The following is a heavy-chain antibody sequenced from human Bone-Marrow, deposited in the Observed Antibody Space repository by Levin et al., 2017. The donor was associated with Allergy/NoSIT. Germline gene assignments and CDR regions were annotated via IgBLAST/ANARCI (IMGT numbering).Heavy chain of an antibody. CDR3: ARGISGYHYFYYFMDL. Sequence: GGSLRLSCAAAGFTFNTYSMNWVRQAPGKGLEWLSSITSGSSHIYYADSVRGRFTISRDNAKNSLYLQMDSLRAEDTAVYYCARGISGYHYFYYFMDLWGKGTTVTV. CDR2: ITSGSSHI. D-gene: IGHD3-22*01. J-gene: IGHJ6*03. V-gene: IGHV3-21*01. CDR1: GFTFNTYS.